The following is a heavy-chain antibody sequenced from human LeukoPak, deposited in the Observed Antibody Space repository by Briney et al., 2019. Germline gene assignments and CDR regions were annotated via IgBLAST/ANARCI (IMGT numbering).Heavy chain of an antibody. Sequence: PSQTLSLACTVSGRSISIYYWRWIRHPPGKGLEWIGYIHYSGTPNYNPSLKSRVTISLDTSKNQFSLNLSSVTAADTAVYYCARMGGYSGYATHWGQGTLVTVSS. V-gene: IGHV4-59*08. J-gene: IGHJ4*02. CDR1: GRSISIYY. CDR3: ARMGGYSGYATH. CDR2: IHYSGTP. D-gene: IGHD5-12*01.